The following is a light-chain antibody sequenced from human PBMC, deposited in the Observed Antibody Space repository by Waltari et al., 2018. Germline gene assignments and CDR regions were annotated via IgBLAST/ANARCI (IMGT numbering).Light chain of an antibody. CDR2: KAS. V-gene: IGKV1-5*03. Sequence: DIQVTQSPSTLSASVGARVIITCRTSQNIDKWLAWHQQKQGKAPKLLIYKASILESGVPSRFSGSGSETEFTLTISSLQPDDLATYYCQQYNAYSSFRFGPGTKVDI. CDR1: QNIDKW. J-gene: IGKJ3*01. CDR3: QQYNAYSSFR.